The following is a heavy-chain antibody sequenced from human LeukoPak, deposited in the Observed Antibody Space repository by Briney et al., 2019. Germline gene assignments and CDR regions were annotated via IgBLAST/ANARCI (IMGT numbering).Heavy chain of an antibody. CDR2: MNPNSGNT. V-gene: IGHV1-8*01. J-gene: IGHJ5*02. Sequence: GASVKVSCKASGYTFTSYDINWVRQATGQGLEWMGWMNPNSGNTGYAQKFQGRVTMTRNTSISTAYMELSSLRSEDTAVYYCARERVMNYGDYENWFDPWGQGTLVTVSS. CDR1: GYTFTSYD. CDR3: ARERVMNYGDYENWFDP. D-gene: IGHD4-17*01.